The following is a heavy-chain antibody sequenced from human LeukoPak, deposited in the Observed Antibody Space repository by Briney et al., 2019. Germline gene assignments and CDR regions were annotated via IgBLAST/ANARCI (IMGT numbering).Heavy chain of an antibody. V-gene: IGHV4-39*01. CDR3: ARHSRSVDYGSGSYTWDY. J-gene: IGHJ4*02. D-gene: IGHD3-10*01. CDR1: GGSISSIIYY. Sequence: PSETLSLTCTVSGGSISSIIYYWGWIRQPPGKGLEWIGTIYYSGSTYYNVPLKSRVTISVDTSRNQFSLKLSSVTAADTAVYYCARHSRSVDYGSGSYTWDYWGQGTLVTVSS. CDR2: IYYSGST.